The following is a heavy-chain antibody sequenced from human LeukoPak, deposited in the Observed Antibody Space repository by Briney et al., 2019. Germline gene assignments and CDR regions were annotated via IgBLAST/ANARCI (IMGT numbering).Heavy chain of an antibody. D-gene: IGHD3-3*01. V-gene: IGHV1-69*04. Sequence: SAKVSCKASGGTFSSYTISWVRQAPGQGLEWMGRIIPILGIANYAQKFQGRVTITADKSTSTAYMELSSLRSEDTAVYYCAREDFGVVIHNWFDPWGQGTLVTVSS. CDR1: GGTFSSYT. CDR2: IIPILGIA. CDR3: AREDFGVVIHNWFDP. J-gene: IGHJ5*02.